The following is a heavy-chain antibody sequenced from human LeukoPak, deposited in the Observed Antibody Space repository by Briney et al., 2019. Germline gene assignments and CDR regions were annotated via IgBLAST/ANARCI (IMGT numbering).Heavy chain of an antibody. CDR1: GFTFSSYW. V-gene: IGHV3-74*01. J-gene: IGHJ3*02. CDR3: ARGGIITSYAFEI. D-gene: IGHD1-26*01. Sequence: GGSLRLSCAASGFTFSSYWMHWVRQAPGKGLVWVSRINTDGSSTSYADSVKGRFTISRDNAKNSLYPQMDSLRAEDTAVYYCARGGIITSYAFEIWGQGAMVTVSS. CDR2: INTDGSST.